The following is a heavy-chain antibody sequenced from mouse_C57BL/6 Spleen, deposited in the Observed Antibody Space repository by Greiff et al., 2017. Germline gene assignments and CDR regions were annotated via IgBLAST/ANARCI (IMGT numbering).Heavy chain of an antibody. V-gene: IGHV1-85*01. CDR3: GTRSNWYFDV. Sequence: QVQLQQSGPELVKPGASVKLSCKASGYTFTSYDINWVKQRPGQGLEWIGWLYPSDGSTKYNEKFKGKATLTVDTSSITAYMELHSLTSEDAAVYFCGTRSNWYFDVWGTGTTVTVSS. CDR2: LYPSDGST. CDR1: GYTFTSYD. D-gene: IGHD6-1*01. J-gene: IGHJ1*03.